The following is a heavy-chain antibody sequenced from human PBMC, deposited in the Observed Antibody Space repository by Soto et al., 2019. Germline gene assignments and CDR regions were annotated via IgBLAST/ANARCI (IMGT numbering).Heavy chain of an antibody. CDR3: ARGRGGNSVDY. Sequence: PSETLSLTCAVYGGSFSGYYWTWIRQPPGKGLEWIGEIDHDGSTNYNPSLKSRITISVDTSKNQFSLKLTSVTAADKAVYYCARGRGGNSVDYWGQGTLVTVS. D-gene: IGHD2-21*02. J-gene: IGHJ4*02. CDR1: GGSFSGYY. CDR2: IDHDGST. V-gene: IGHV4-34*01.